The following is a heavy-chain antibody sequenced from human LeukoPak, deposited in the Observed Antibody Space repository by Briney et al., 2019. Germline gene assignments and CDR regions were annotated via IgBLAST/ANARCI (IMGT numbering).Heavy chain of an antibody. J-gene: IGHJ6*02. CDR3: ARSRYCSSTSCYRYYYYGMDV. Sequence: PSETLSLTCAVYGGSFSGYYWSWIRQPPGKGLEWIGEINHSGSTNYNPSLKSRVTISVDTSKNQFSLKLSSVTAADTAVYYCARSRYCSSTSCYRYYYYGMDVWGQGTTVTVS. D-gene: IGHD2-2*01. CDR1: GGSFSGYY. CDR2: INHSGST. V-gene: IGHV4-34*01.